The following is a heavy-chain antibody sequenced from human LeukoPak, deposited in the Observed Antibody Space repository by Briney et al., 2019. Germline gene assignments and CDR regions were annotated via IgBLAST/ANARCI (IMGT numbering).Heavy chain of an antibody. J-gene: IGHJ3*02. Sequence: GGSLRLSCAASGFTFSSYWMSWVRQAPGKGLEWVANIKQDGSEKYYVDSVKGRFTISRDNAKNSLYLQMNSLRAEGTAVYYCAKSSGLTVTSSRVFHNWGQGTMVTVSS. CDR1: GFTFSSYW. CDR2: IKQDGSEK. D-gene: IGHD3-3*01. V-gene: IGHV3-7*01. CDR3: AKSSGLTVTSSRVFHN.